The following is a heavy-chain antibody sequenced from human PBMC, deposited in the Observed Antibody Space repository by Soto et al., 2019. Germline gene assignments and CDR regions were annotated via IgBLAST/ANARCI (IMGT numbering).Heavy chain of an antibody. CDR3: ARASHDYGDYFDAFDI. V-gene: IGHV1-24*01. J-gene: IGHJ3*02. Sequence: ASVKVSCKVSGYTLTELSMHWVRQAPGKGLEWMGGFDPEDGETIYAQKFQGRVTMTEDTSTDTAYMELSSLRSEDTAVYYCARASHDYGDYFDAFDIWGQGTMVTVSS. CDR1: GYTLTELS. D-gene: IGHD4-17*01. CDR2: FDPEDGET.